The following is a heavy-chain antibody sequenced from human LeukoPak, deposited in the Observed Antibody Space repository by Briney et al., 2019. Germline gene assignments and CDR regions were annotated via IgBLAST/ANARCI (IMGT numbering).Heavy chain of an antibody. J-gene: IGHJ4*02. CDR1: GGTFGSYG. CDR2: TIPIRGMT. CDR3: ARGPYDGTFYFDS. V-gene: IGHV1-69*04. D-gene: IGHD3-16*01. Sequence: SVKVSCKISGGTFGSYGISWVRQAPGQGLEWMGRTIPIRGMTNYAQKFQGRVTITADTSTSTAYMELSSLTSDDTAVYFCARGPYDGTFYFDSWGQGTLVIVSS.